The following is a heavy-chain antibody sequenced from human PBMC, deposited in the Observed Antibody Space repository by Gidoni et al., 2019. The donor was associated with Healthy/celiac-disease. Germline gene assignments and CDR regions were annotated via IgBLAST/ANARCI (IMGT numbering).Heavy chain of an antibody. D-gene: IGHD3-10*01. CDR3: ARAGVRGVGPSRPIDY. J-gene: IGHJ4*02. Sequence: EVQLVESGGGLVQPGGSLRRSCAASGFTFSSYSMNWVRQAPGKGLEWVSYISSSSSTIYYADSVKGRFTISRDNAKNSLYLQMNSLRDEDTAVYYCARAGVRGVGPSRPIDYWGQGTLVTVSS. CDR1: GFTFSSYS. V-gene: IGHV3-48*02. CDR2: ISSSSSTI.